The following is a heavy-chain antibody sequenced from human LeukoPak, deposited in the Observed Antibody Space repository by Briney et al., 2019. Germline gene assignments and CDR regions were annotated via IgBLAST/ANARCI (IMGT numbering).Heavy chain of an antibody. CDR2: ISGSGGST. CDR1: GFTFSSYA. V-gene: IGHV3-23*01. J-gene: IGHJ4*02. Sequence: PGGSLRLSCAASGFTFSSYAMSWVRQAPGKGLEWVSAISGSGGSTYYADSVKGRFTISRDNSKNTLYLQMNGLRAEDTAVYYCAKDPGYYYDSSGYYLDYWGQGTLVTVSS. CDR3: AKDPGYYYDSSGYYLDY. D-gene: IGHD3-22*01.